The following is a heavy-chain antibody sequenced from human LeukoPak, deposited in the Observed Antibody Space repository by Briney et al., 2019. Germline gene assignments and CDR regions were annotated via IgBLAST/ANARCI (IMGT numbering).Heavy chain of an antibody. CDR3: ARAGQYHYNSAGYFPDY. CDR1: GGSFSDSY. Sequence: SETLSLTCAVYGGSFSDSYWSWIRQPPGKGLEWIGSIYYSGSTYYNPSLKSRVTISVDTSKNEFSLKLSSVTAADTAVYYCARAGQYHYNSAGYFPDYWGQGTLVTVSS. CDR2: IYYSGST. V-gene: IGHV4-30-4*01. J-gene: IGHJ4*02. D-gene: IGHD3-22*01.